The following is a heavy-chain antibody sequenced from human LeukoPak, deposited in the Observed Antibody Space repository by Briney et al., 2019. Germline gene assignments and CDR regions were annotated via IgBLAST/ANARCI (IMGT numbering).Heavy chain of an antibody. V-gene: IGHV4-34*01. CDR1: GGSFSGYY. Sequence: SETLSLACAVYGGSFSGYYWSWIRQPPGKGLEWIGEINHSGSTNYNPSLKSRVTISVDTSKNQFSLKLSSVTAADTAVYYCRASSRWSYFDYWGRGTLVTVSS. J-gene: IGHJ4*02. CDR2: INHSGST. CDR3: RASSRWSYFDY. D-gene: IGHD6-13*01.